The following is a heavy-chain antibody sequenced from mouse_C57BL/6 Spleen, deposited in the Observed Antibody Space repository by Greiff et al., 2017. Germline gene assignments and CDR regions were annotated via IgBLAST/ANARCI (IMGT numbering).Heavy chain of an antibody. J-gene: IGHJ1*03. D-gene: IGHD2-4*01. V-gene: IGHV1-5*01. CDR2: NYPGNSDT. CDR3: TRRDPIYYDYSWYFDV. Sequence: VQLQQSGTVLARPGASVKMSCKTSGYTFTSYWMHWVKQRPGQGLEWIGANYPGNSDTSYNQKFKGKAKLTAVTSASTAYMELSSLTNEDSAVYYCTRRDPIYYDYSWYFDVWGTGTTVTVSS. CDR1: GYTFTSYW.